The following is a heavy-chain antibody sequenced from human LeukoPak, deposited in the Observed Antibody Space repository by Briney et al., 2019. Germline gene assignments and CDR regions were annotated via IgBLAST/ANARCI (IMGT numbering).Heavy chain of an antibody. V-gene: IGHV3-53*01. D-gene: IGHD4-17*01. CDR1: GFTFSSYG. CDR2: IYSGGST. Sequence: GGSLRLSCAASGFTFSSYGMHWVRQAPGKGLEWVSVIYSGGSTYYADSVKGRFTVSRDNSKNTLYLQMNSLRAEDTAVYYCARDAPMTTVTTGAFDIWGQGTMVTVSS. J-gene: IGHJ3*02. CDR3: ARDAPMTTVTTGAFDI.